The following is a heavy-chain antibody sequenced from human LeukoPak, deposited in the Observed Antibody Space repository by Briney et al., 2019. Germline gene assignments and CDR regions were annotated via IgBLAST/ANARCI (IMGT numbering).Heavy chain of an antibody. CDR1: GFTFSSYE. D-gene: IGHD4/OR15-4a*01. CDR2: ISSSGSTI. Sequence: PGGSLRLSCAASGFTFSSYEMNWVRQAPGKWLEWVSYISSSGSTIYYADSVKGRFTISRDNAKNSLYLQMNSLRAEDTAVYYCARRAGAYSHPYDYWGQGALVTVSS. CDR3: ARRAGAYSHPYDY. J-gene: IGHJ4*02. V-gene: IGHV3-48*03.